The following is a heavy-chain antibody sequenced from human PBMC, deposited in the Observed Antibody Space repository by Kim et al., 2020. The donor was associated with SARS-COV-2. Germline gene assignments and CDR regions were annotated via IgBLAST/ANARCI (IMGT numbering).Heavy chain of an antibody. CDR2: T. J-gene: IGHJ4*02. V-gene: IGHV1-2*02. D-gene: IGHD2-8*02. Sequence: TNHDQKFHGRVTMTRDTSIGTAYLELSRLSSDDTAVYYCARGVLYYFDYWGQGTLVTVSS. CDR3: ARGVLYYFDY.